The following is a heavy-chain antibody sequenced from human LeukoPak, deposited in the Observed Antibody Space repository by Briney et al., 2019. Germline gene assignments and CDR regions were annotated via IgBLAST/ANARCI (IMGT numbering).Heavy chain of an antibody. D-gene: IGHD4-17*01. J-gene: IGHJ3*02. V-gene: IGHV3-23*01. Sequence: PGGSLRLSCAASGFTFTNYAMIWVRQAPGKGLEWVSAISGSGGSTYYADSVEGRFTISRDNSKNTLFLQVNSLRAEDTAVYYCGKDPNGDYVGAFDMWGQGTMVTVSP. CDR1: GFTFTNYA. CDR2: ISGSGGST. CDR3: GKDPNGDYVGAFDM.